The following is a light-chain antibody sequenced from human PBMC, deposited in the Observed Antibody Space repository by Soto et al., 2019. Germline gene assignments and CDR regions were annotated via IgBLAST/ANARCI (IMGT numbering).Light chain of an antibody. Sequence: DIQMTQSPSTLSASVGDRVTITCRASQSISSWLAWYQQKPGKGPKVLIYDASSLESGVPSRFSGSGSGTEITLTISSLHPDDFATYYCQQYNSYWTFGQGTKVEIK. CDR1: QSISSW. J-gene: IGKJ1*01. V-gene: IGKV1-5*01. CDR3: QQYNSYWT. CDR2: DAS.